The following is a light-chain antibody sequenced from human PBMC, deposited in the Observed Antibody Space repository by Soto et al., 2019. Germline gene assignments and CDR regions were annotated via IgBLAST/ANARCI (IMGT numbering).Light chain of an antibody. CDR2: GNS. Sequence: QSALTQPPSVSGAPGQRVTISCTGSSSNIGAGYDVHWYQQLPGTAPKLLIYGNSNRPSGVPDRFSGSKSGTSASLAITGLQAEDEADYYCQSYDSSPPVVFGGGTKVTVL. J-gene: IGLJ2*01. V-gene: IGLV1-40*01. CDR3: QSYDSSPPVV. CDR1: SSNIGAGYD.